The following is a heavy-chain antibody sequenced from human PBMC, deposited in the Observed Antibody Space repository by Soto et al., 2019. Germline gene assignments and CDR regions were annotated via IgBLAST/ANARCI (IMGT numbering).Heavy chain of an antibody. J-gene: IGHJ6*02. Sequence: PSETLSLTCAVYGGSFSDYYWSWIRQPPGKGLEWVGEISPTGITKYNPSLKSRVTISVDASKNQFSLKLTSVTAADTAVYYCATPPKNYYYYGMDVWGQGPTVTVYS. V-gene: IGHV4-34*01. CDR2: ISPTGIT. CDR3: ATPPKNYYYYGMDV. CDR1: GGSFSDYY.